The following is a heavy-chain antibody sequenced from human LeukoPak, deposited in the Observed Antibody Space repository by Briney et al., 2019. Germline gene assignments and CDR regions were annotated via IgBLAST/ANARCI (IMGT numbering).Heavy chain of an antibody. D-gene: IGHD3-3*01. CDR3: ARDYIAYDPLDY. J-gene: IGHJ4*02. CDR1: GHTFSSYG. V-gene: IGHV3-21*01. CDR2: ISSSSSYI. Sequence: PGGSLRLSCAASGHTFSSYGMHWVRQAPGKGLEWVSSISSSSSYIYYADSVKGRFTISRDNAKNSLYLQMNSLRAEDTAVYWCARDYIAYDPLDYWGQGTLVTVSS.